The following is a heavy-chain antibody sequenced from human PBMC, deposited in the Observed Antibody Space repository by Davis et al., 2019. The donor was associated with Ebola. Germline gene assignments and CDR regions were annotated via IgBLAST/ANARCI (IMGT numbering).Heavy chain of an antibody. D-gene: IGHD3-3*01. CDR1: GFTFSSYS. CDR3: ARDGITIFGVVIRYYYYGMDV. J-gene: IGHJ6*04. Sequence: GGSLRLSCAASGFTFSSYSMNSVRQAPGTGLEWVSYISSSSSTIYYADSVKGRLTISRDNAKNSLYLQMNSLRAEDTAVYYCARDGITIFGVVIRYYYYGMDVWGKGTTVNVSS. V-gene: IGHV3-48*01. CDR2: ISSSSSTI.